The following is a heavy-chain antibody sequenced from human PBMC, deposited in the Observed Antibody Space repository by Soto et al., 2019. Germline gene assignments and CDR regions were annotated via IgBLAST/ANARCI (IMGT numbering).Heavy chain of an antibody. J-gene: IGHJ6*02. CDR2: ISGYNGNT. CDR3: ARDPGFGFGCSYAFAMDV. Sequence: QVQLVQSGAEVKKPGASVKVSCKASGYTFSNYGISWVRQGPGQGLEWMGWISGYNGNTHYEEKVQDRIKMTTDTSTSTTYLELRGLRSDDTAVYFCARDPGFGFGCSYAFAMDVWGQGTTVTVSS. CDR1: GYTFSNYG. V-gene: IGHV1-18*01. D-gene: IGHD5-18*01.